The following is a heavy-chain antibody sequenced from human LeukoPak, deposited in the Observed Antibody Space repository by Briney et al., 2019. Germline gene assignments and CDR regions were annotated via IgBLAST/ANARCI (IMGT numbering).Heavy chain of an antibody. CDR2: IYHSEST. D-gene: IGHD3-10*01. CDR1: AYSISSGYY. CDR3: AKSNGYGLVDI. J-gene: IGHJ3*02. V-gene: IGHV4-38-2*02. Sequence: PSETLSLTCIVSAYSISSGYYWGWIRQPPGKGLEWIGSIYHSESTYYNPSLKSRVTISIDTSKNQFSLKLNSVTAADTAVYYCAKSNGYGLVDIWGQGTMVTVSS.